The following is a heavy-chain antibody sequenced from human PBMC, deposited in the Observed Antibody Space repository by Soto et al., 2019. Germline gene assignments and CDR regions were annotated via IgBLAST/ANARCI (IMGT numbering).Heavy chain of an antibody. CDR3: ARIGVSSGHETPDFDS. Sequence: ASVQVSCKPSGYTFNFYGIAWVRQAPGQGLEWMGWIRGFNGNTNYAADLRGGVIMTTYTSTSTAYMELRGLRSDDTAVYYSARIGVSSGHETPDFDSWGQGTRVTVS. CDR2: IRGFNGNT. CDR1: GYTFNFYG. V-gene: IGHV1-18*01. D-gene: IGHD3-16*01. J-gene: IGHJ4*02.